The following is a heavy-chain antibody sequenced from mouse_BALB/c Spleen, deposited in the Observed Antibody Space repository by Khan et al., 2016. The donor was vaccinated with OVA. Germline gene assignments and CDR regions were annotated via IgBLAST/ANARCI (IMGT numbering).Heavy chain of an antibody. CDR3: ARLAYYYGSEGFAY. CDR1: GFTFSTYG. J-gene: IGHJ3*01. D-gene: IGHD1-1*01. V-gene: IGHV5-6*01. CDR2: VSTGGGYT. Sequence: EVELVESGGDLVKPGGSLKLSCAASGFTFSTYGMSWVRQTPDKRLEWVATVSTGGGYTYCPDSVKGRFTISRGNATNTLYLQMSCLKSEDTVMFYCARLAYYYGSEGFAYWGQGTLVTVSA.